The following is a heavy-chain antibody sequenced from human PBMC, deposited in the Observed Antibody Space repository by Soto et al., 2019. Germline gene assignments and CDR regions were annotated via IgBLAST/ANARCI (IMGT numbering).Heavy chain of an antibody. CDR2: ISSSSSYI. Sequence: EVQLVESGGGLVKPGGSLRLSCAASGFTFSSYSMNWVRQAPGKGLEWVSSISSSSSYIYYADSVKGRFTISRDNAKNSRYLQMNSLRAEDTAVYYCARVLNSNFDYWGQGTLVTVSS. CDR3: ARVLNSNFDY. J-gene: IGHJ4*02. V-gene: IGHV3-21*01. CDR1: GFTFSSYS.